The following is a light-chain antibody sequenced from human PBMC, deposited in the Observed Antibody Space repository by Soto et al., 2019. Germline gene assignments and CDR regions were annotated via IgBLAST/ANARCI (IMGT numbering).Light chain of an antibody. V-gene: IGKV1-5*03. CDR2: KAS. CDR3: QQYDSFST. J-gene: IGKJ1*01. CDR1: QSVGRW. Sequence: IHMTHSPSTLSASVLYRVTITFRASQSVGRWLAWYQQKPGRAPTVLIYKASTLKYGVPPRFSGSGSGTEFSLTISSLQPDDSATYFCQQYDSFSTFGQGTKVDIK.